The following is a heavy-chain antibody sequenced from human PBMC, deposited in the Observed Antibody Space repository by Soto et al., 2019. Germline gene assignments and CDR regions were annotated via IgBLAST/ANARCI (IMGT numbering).Heavy chain of an antibody. D-gene: IGHD2-21*01. CDR3: ARGFQSSFGY. CDR2: IYSGGST. CDR1: GFTVSSSY. Sequence: GGSLRLSCAASGFTVSSSYMSWVRQAPGKGLEWVSVIYSGGSTYYADSVKGRFTISRDSSKNTLYLQMNSLRAEDTAVYYCARGFQSSFGYWGQGTLVTVSS. V-gene: IGHV3-53*01. J-gene: IGHJ4*02.